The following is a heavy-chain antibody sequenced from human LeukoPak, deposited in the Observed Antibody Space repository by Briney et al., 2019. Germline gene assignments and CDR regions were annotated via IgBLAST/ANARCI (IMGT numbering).Heavy chain of an antibody. CDR1: GGSISSYY. V-gene: IGHV4-4*07. J-gene: IGHJ6*02. D-gene: IGHD3-3*01. CDR3: AREGLRFLEWLPYYYYGMDV. Sequence: TSETLSLTCTVSGGSISSYYWSWIRQPAGKGLEWIGRIYTSGSTNYNPSLKGRVTMSVDTSKNQFSLKLSSVTAADTAVYYCAREGLRFLEWLPYYYYGMDVWGQGTTVTVSS. CDR2: IYTSGST.